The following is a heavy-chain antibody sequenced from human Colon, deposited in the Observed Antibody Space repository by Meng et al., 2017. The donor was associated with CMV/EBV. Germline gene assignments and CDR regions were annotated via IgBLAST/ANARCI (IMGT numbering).Heavy chain of an antibody. V-gene: IGHV3-23*01. CDR2: ISGSGYSA. CDR3: AKGLSASQYYFDS. CDR1: GISLSNYV. J-gene: IGHJ4*02. Sequence: GGSLRLSCAASGISLSNYVMSWVRQAPGKGLEWVSRISGSGYSADYADSVKGRFTISRDNSKNTLCLQLNSLRVEDTAVYYCAKGLSASQYYFDSWGQGTLVTVSS. D-gene: IGHD3-16*01.